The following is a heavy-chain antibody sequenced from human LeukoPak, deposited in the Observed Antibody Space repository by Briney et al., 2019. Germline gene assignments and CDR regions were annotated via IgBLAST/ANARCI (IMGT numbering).Heavy chain of an antibody. V-gene: IGHV1-69*04. CDR2: IIPILGIA. Sequence: SVKVSCKASGGTFSSYTISWVRQAPGQGLERMGRIIPILGIANYAQKFQGRVTITADKSTSTAYMELSSLRSEDTAVYYCARDGGSYLDYFDYWGQGTLVTVSS. CDR3: ARDGGSYLDYFDY. D-gene: IGHD1-26*01. J-gene: IGHJ4*02. CDR1: GGTFSSYT.